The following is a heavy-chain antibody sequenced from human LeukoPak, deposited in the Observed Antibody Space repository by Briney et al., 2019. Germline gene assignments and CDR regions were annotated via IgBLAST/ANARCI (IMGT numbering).Heavy chain of an antibody. CDR3: ARDKQWPGRGYFDY. D-gene: IGHD6-19*01. Sequence: SETLSLTCSLSGGSISNHYWSWIRQPPGKGLEWIGYIHNSATTIYNPSLKSRATTSLDTSKNQFSLKLRSVTAADTAVYYCARDKQWPGRGYFDYWGQGTLVTVSS. J-gene: IGHJ4*02. V-gene: IGHV4-59*11. CDR1: GGSISNHY. CDR2: IHNSATT.